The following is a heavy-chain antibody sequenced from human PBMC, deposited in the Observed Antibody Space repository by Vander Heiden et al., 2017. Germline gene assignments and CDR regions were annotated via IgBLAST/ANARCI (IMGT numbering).Heavy chain of an antibody. J-gene: IGHJ4*02. CDR2: IKSKTDGGTT. CDR1: GVTFSNAW. D-gene: IGHD3-10*01. CDR3: TTAIHLRYYGSGSLDY. V-gene: IGHV3-15*01. Sequence: EVQLVESGGGLVKPGGSLRLSCAASGVTFSNAWVGWVRQAPGKGLEWVGRIKSKTDGGTTDYAAPVKGRFTISRDDSKNTLYLQMNSLKTEDTAVYYCTTAIHLRYYGSGSLDYWGQGTLVTVSS.